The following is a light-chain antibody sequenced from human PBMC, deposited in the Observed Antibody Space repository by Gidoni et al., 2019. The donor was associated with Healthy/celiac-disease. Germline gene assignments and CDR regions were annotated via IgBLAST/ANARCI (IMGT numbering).Light chain of an antibody. Sequence: IQLIQSPSSLSASVGDRVTNTCRASQGISSYLAWYQQKPGKAPKLLFYAASTLQSGVPSRFGSGGSGADFTLTISSLQPEDCATYYCQQLNSYPLTFGGGTKVEIK. CDR1: QGISSY. CDR2: AAS. CDR3: QQLNSYPLT. V-gene: IGKV1-9*01. J-gene: IGKJ4*02.